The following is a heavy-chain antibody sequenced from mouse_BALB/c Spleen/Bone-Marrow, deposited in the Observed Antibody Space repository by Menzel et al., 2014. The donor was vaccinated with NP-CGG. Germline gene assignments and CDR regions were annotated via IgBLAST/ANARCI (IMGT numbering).Heavy chain of an antibody. Sequence: EVQLVESGGGLVKPGGSLKLSCAASGFTFSSYAMSWVRQTPEKRLEWVATISSGGSYTYYPDSVKGRFTISRDNAKNTLYLKMSSLRSEDTAMYYCARGGGCDWYFDVWGAGTTVTVSS. D-gene: IGHD1-1*02. CDR1: GFTFSSYA. V-gene: IGHV5-9-3*01. J-gene: IGHJ1*01. CDR2: ISSGGSYT. CDR3: ARGGGCDWYFDV.